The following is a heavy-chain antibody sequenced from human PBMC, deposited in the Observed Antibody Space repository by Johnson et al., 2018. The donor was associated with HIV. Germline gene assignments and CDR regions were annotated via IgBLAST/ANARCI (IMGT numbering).Heavy chain of an antibody. J-gene: IGHJ3*01. V-gene: IGHV3-66*01. CDR1: EFTVSRNY. D-gene: IGHD2-8*02. CDR3: ASTRGGVFDV. CDR2: IYSGGST. Sequence: VQLVESGGGLVQPGGSLRLSCAASEFTVSRNYMSWVRQAPGKGLEWVSIIYSGGSTYYADSVKGRSTTSRENFNNMVHLQMSSLRVDDTALYYCASTRGGVFDVWGQGTTVTVSS.